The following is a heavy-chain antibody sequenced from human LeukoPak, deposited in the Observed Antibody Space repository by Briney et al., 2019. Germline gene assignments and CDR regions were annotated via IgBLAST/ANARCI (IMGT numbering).Heavy chain of an antibody. CDR2: ISYDGSNK. J-gene: IGHJ4*02. Sequence: PGRSLRLSCAASGFTFSTYGMHWVRQAPGKGLEWVAVISYDGSNKYYADSVKGRFTISREDSKNTLQLQMNSLRAEDTAVYYCAKDHYYYGSGIYFMHYFDYWGQGTLVTVSS. CDR3: AKDHYYYGSGIYFMHYFDY. V-gene: IGHV3-30*18. D-gene: IGHD3-10*01. CDR1: GFTFSTYG.